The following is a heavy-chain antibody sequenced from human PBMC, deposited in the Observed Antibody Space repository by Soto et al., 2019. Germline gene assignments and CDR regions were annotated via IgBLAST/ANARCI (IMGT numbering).Heavy chain of an antibody. CDR1: GFTFSSYS. J-gene: IGHJ6*02. V-gene: IGHV3-48*02. D-gene: IGHD2-2*01. CDR3: ARGRYCSSTSCYEHYYYYYGMDV. CDR2: ISSSSSTI. Sequence: GGSLRLSCAASGFTFSSYSMNWVRQAPGKGLEWVSYISSSSSTIYYADSVKGRFTISRDNAKNSLYLQMNSLRDEDTAVYYCARGRYCSSTSCYEHYYYYYGMDVWGQGTTVTVSS.